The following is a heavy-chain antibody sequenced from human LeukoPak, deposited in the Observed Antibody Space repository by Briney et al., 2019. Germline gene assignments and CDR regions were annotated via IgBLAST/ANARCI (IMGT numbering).Heavy chain of an antibody. CDR1: GGSISSYY. V-gene: IGHV4-59*01. Sequence: SETLSLSCTVSGGSISSYYWSWIRQPPGKGLEWIGYISYSGSTDYNPSLKSRVIISLDTPKNQFSLRLSSVNAADTAVYYCARETRLHSGSYSNDAFDIWGQGTMVTVSS. CDR3: ARETRLHSGSYSNDAFDI. CDR2: ISYSGST. D-gene: IGHD1-26*01. J-gene: IGHJ3*02.